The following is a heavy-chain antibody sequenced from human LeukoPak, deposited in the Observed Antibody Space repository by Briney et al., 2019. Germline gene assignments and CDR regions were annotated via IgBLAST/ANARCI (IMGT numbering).Heavy chain of an antibody. D-gene: IGHD6-6*01. CDR3: AREIAARDYYYYYMDV. CDR2: ISYDGSNK. CDR1: GFTFSSYG. Sequence: PGGSLRLSCAASGFTFSSYGMHWVRQAPGKGLEWVAVISYDGSNKYYADSVKGRFTISRDNSKNTLYLQMNSLRAEDTAVYYCAREIAARDYYYYYMDVWAKGPRSPSP. V-gene: IGHV3-30*03. J-gene: IGHJ6*03.